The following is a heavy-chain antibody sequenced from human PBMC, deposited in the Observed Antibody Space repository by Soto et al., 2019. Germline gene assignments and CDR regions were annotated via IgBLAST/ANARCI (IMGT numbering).Heavy chain of an antibody. D-gene: IGHD3-10*01. J-gene: IGHJ4*02. V-gene: IGHV4-31*03. CDR3: ARDSGSYYTFDY. Sequence: SETLSLTCTVSGGSISSGGYYWSWIRQHPGKGLEWIGYIYYSGSTYYNPSLKSRVTISVDTSKNQFSLKLSSVTAADTAVYYCARDSGSYYTFDYWGQGTLVTVSS. CDR2: IYYSGST. CDR1: GGSISSGGYY.